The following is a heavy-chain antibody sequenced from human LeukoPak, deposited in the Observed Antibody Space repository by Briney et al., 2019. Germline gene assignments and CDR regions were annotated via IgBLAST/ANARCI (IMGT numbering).Heavy chain of an antibody. Sequence: PSETLSLTCSVSGGSISSYYWTWIRQSPGKGLEFVAFIFYNVYTDYNPSLKSRVSVSVDTSKKQVSLKLSSVTAADTAVYYCARAPYSSSSWFDPWGQGTLVTVSS. CDR3: ARAPYSSSSWFDP. D-gene: IGHD6-6*01. CDR1: GGSISSYY. V-gene: IGHV4-59*08. CDR2: IFYNVYT. J-gene: IGHJ5*02.